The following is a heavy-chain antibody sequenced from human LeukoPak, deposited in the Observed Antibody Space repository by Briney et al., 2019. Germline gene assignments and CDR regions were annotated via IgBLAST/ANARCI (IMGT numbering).Heavy chain of an antibody. D-gene: IGHD3-10*01. Sequence: ASVKVSCKASGYTFTSYYMHWVRQAPGQGLEWMGIINPSGGSTSYAQKFQGRVTMTRDMSTSTVYMELSSLRSEDTAVYYCARDRLCSRCYGSGSYYNLHLRASWFDPWGQGTPVTVSS. V-gene: IGHV1-46*01. CDR3: ARDRLCSRCYGSGSYYNLHLRASWFDP. CDR2: INPSGGST. CDR1: GYTFTSYY. J-gene: IGHJ5*02.